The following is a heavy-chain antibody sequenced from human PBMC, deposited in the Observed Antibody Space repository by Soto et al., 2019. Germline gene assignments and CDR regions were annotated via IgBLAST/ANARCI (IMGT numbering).Heavy chain of an antibody. D-gene: IGHD2-2*01. CDR1: GYSFTNYD. J-gene: IGHJ4*02. CDR3: ARYCSSTSRDHYFDY. Sequence: VASVKVSCKASGYSFTNYDISWVRQAPGQGLEWMGWISPYNGDTNYAQKLQGRVTMTTDTSTSTAYMELRSLRSDDTAVYYCARYCSSTSRDHYFDYWGQGTLVTVSS. V-gene: IGHV1-18*01. CDR2: ISPYNGDT.